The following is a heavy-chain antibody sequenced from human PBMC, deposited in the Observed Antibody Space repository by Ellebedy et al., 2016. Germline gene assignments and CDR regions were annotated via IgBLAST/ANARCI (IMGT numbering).Heavy chain of an antibody. Sequence: GGSLRLSXAASGFTFSSYAMSWVRQAPGKGLEWVSAISGSGGSTYYADSVKGRFTISRDNSKNTLYLQMNSLRAEDTAVYYCAPRGSSYPGDGYWGQGTLVTISS. D-gene: IGHD6-13*01. V-gene: IGHV3-23*01. J-gene: IGHJ4*02. CDR3: APRGSSYPGDGY. CDR1: GFTFSSYA. CDR2: ISGSGGST.